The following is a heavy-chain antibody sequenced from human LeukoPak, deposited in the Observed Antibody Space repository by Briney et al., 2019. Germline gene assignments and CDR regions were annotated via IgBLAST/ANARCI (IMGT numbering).Heavy chain of an antibody. CDR2: ISSSSSYI. CDR3: AREERWLRPPKRYHYYGMDG. J-gene: IGHJ6*02. D-gene: IGHD5-24*01. V-gene: IGHV3-21*01. CDR1: GFTFSSYS. Sequence: GGSLRLSCAASGFTFSSYSMNWVRQAPGKGLEWVSSISSSSSYIYYADSVKGRFTISRDNAKNSLYLQMNSLRAEDTAVYYCAREERWLRPPKRYHYYGMDGWGQGTTVTVSS.